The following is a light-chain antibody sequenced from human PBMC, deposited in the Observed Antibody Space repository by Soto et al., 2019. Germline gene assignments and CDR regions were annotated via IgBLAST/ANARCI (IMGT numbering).Light chain of an antibody. CDR1: QSVGTY. CDR3: QQYNDWPRT. Sequence: EIVMTQSPATLSVSPGERATLSCRASQSVGTYLAWYQQKPGQAPRLLIYGASTRAAGISPRISGGGSGTEFTLTISSLQSEDFAVYYWQQYNDWPRTFGQGTKVRIK. CDR2: GAS. J-gene: IGKJ1*01. V-gene: IGKV3-15*01.